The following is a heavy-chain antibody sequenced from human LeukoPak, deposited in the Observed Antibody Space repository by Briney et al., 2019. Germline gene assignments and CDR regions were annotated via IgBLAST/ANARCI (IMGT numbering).Heavy chain of an antibody. CDR3: AKSRLDHDAFDI. Sequence: ASVKVSCKASGGTFISYSISWVRQAPGQGLEWMGGIIPIFGTANYAQKFQGRVTITADESTSTAYMELSSLRSEDTAVYYCAKSRLDHDAFDIWGQGTMVTVSS. J-gene: IGHJ3*02. V-gene: IGHV1-69*01. D-gene: IGHD1-1*01. CDR2: IIPIFGTA. CDR1: GGTFISYS.